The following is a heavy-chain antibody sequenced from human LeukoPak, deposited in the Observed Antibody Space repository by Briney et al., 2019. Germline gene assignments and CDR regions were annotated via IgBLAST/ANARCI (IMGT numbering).Heavy chain of an antibody. J-gene: IGHJ4*02. D-gene: IGHD2-2*02. CDR1: GFSFSSSW. V-gene: IGHV3-74*01. Sequence: GGSLRLSCAASGFSFSSSWMHWVRQAPGKGLVWVSRINSDGSTTNYADSVKGRFTISRDNAKNTLYLQMNSLRAEDTAVYYCASYFRCSGATCYTNYWGQGTLVTVSS. CDR3: ASYFRCSGATCYTNY. CDR2: INSDGSTT.